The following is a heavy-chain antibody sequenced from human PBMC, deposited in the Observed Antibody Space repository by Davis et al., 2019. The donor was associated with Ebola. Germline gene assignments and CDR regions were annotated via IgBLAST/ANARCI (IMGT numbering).Heavy chain of an antibody. Sequence: ASVKVSCKASGYTFTSYGISWVRQAPGQGLEWMGWISAYNGNTNYAQKLQGRVTMTTDKSTSTAYMELRSLRSDDTAVYYCARTIGMVQGGWCDPWGQGTLVTVSS. V-gene: IGHV1-18*01. D-gene: IGHD3-10*01. CDR1: GYTFTSYG. CDR2: ISAYNGNT. CDR3: ARTIGMVQGGWCDP. J-gene: IGHJ5*02.